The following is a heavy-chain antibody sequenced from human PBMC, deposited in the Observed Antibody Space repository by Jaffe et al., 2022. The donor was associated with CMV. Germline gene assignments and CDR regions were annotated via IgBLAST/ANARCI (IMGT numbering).Heavy chain of an antibody. CDR3: ARAKGDLTIFGVVTHYYYYMDV. J-gene: IGHJ6*03. D-gene: IGHD3-3*01. CDR1: GFTFSSYE. CDR2: ISSSGSTI. Sequence: EVQLVESGGGLVQPGGSLRLSCAASGFTFSSYEMNWVRQAPGKGLEWVSYISSSGSTIYYADSVKGRFTISRDNAKNSLYLQMNSLRAEDTAVYYCARAKGDLTIFGVVTHYYYYMDVWGKGTTVTVSS. V-gene: IGHV3-48*03.